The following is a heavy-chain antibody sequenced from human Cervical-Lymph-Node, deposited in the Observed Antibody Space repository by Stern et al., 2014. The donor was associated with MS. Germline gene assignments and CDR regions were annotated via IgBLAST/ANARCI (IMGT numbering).Heavy chain of an antibody. Sequence: QVQLMQSGGRVVQPGRSLRLSCAPSGFSFSSYDMNWVRQAPGKGLEWVATVSYDDSRTNYADSVKGRFTISRDNSKNTLFLQMNSLRVEDTAVYYCAKNQVAGSADRRTYGMDVWGQGTTVTVSS. V-gene: IGHV3-30*18. CDR1: GFSFSSYD. CDR3: AKNQVAGSADRRTYGMDV. D-gene: IGHD2-15*01. CDR2: VSYDDSRT. J-gene: IGHJ6*02.